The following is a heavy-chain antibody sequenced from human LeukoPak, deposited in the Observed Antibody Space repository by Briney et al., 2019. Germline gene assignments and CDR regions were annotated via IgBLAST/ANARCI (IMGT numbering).Heavy chain of an antibody. J-gene: IGHJ4*02. V-gene: IGHV4-59*01. CDR3: AKDELSLGELSYIDN. D-gene: IGHD3-16*02. Sequence: SETLSLTCTVSGGSIRNYYWSWIRQPPGKGLEWIGYIYYSGSTNYNPSLKSRVTISVDTSKNQFSLKLSSVTAADTAVYYCAKDELSLGELSYIDNWGQGTLVTVSS. CDR2: IYYSGST. CDR1: GGSIRNYY.